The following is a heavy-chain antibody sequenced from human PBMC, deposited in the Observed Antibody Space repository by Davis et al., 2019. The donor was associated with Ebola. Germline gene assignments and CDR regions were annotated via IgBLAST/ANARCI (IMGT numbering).Heavy chain of an antibody. CDR1: GGSISSTNYY. CDR2: FYYSGIT. V-gene: IGHV4-39*02. D-gene: IGHD2-21*01. Sequence: GSLRLSCTVSGGSISSTNYYWGWIRQPPGKGLEWIVSFYYSGITFYNPSLKSRVAISVDTSKNHFSVRLSSLTAADTALYYCAREETRGSIAGWFDPWGQGTLVTVSS. J-gene: IGHJ5*02. CDR3: AREETRGSIAGWFDP.